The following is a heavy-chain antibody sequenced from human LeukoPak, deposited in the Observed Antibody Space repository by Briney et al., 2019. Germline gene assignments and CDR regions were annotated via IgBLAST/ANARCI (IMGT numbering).Heavy chain of an antibody. V-gene: IGHV1-46*01. CDR1: VYTFTMYY. J-gene: IGHJ6*03. CDR3: AREQRGGGSANLGGLFASYYTYYYMDV. Sequence: ASVKVSCKASVYTFTMYYIHWVRQAPGQGLEWMGMINPSDGATTYAQRFQGRVTMTRDMSTTTVYMDLRSLRSEDMAVYFCAREQRGGGSANLGGLFASYYTYYYMDVWGRGTTVTVSS. CDR2: INPSDGAT. D-gene: IGHD3-16*01.